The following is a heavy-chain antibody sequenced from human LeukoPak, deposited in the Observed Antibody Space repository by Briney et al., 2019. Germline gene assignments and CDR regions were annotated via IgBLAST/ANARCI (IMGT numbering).Heavy chain of an antibody. V-gene: IGHV4-39*01. CDR3: AAGTSGRPEYFQH. Sequence: SETLSLTCTASSGSISSTSYYWGWIRQPPGRGLEWIGGIIYSGNTYYNPSLKSRVTISVDTTKNQFSLKLTSVTAADTAVYFCAAGTSGRPEYFQHWGQGTLVTVSS. CDR2: IIYSGNT. D-gene: IGHD1-14*01. J-gene: IGHJ1*01. CDR1: SGSISSTSYY.